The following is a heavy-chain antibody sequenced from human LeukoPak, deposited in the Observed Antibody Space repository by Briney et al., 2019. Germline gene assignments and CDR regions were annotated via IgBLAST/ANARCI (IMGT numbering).Heavy chain of an antibody. CDR3: ARRDDYGDYVWFGL. J-gene: IGHJ5*02. CDR2: IDPSDSYT. D-gene: IGHD4-17*01. Sequence: GESLRISCKGSGYRFTSYWISWVRQMPGQGLEWMGRIDPSDSYTYYTPSFQGHVTISADKSISAAHLQWSSLKASDTAIYYCARRDDYGDYVWFGLWGQGTLVTVSS. V-gene: IGHV5-10-1*01. CDR1: GYRFTSYW.